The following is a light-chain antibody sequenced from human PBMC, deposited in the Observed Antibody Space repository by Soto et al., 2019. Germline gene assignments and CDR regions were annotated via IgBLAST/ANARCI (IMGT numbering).Light chain of an antibody. J-gene: IGLJ2*01. CDR2: DNN. CDR1: ISNIGAGYD. V-gene: IGLV1-40*01. CDR3: QSYDSSLSGSV. Sequence: QSVLTQPPSVSGAPGQRVTISCTGSISNIGAGYDVHWYQQVPGTAPKLLISDNNNRPSGVPDRFSGSKSGTSASLAITGLQAEDEADYHCQSYDSSLSGSVFGGGTQLTVL.